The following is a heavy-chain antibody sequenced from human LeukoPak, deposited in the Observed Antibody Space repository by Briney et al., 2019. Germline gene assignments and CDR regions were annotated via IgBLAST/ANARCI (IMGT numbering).Heavy chain of an antibody. J-gene: IGHJ4*02. CDR3: ARDDTYSGYEPHLFDY. CDR1: GFIFTNYF. D-gene: IGHD5-12*01. V-gene: IGHV3-21*01. Sequence: GGSLRLSCAASGFIFTNYFMSWVRQAPGKGLEWVSSISSSSSYIYYADSVKGRFTISRDNAKNSLYLQMNSLRAEDTAVYYCARDDTYSGYEPHLFDYWGQGTLVTVSS. CDR2: ISSSSSYI.